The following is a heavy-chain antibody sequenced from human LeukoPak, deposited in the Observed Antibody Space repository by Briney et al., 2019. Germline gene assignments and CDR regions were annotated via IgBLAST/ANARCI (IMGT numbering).Heavy chain of an antibody. V-gene: IGHV3-11*05. Sequence: GGSLRLSCAASGFTFSDYYMSWIRQAPGKGLEWVSYISSSSSYTNYADSVKGRFTISRDNAKNSLYLQMNSLRAEDTAVYYCARDARSYYYDSSGYYEDYWGQGTLVTVSS. CDR1: GFTFSDYY. CDR3: ARDARSYYYDSSGYYEDY. D-gene: IGHD3-22*01. CDR2: ISSSSSYT. J-gene: IGHJ4*02.